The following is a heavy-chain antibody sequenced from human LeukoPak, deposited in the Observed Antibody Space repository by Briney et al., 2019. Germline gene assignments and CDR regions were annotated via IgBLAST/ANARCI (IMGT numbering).Heavy chain of an antibody. CDR2: ISSSSIYI. D-gene: IGHD4-17*01. J-gene: IGHJ4*02. V-gene: IGHV3-21*01. CDR3: ARGYYGDYVYDY. CDR1: GFTFSSYS. Sequence: GGSLRLSCVASGFTFSSYSMNWVRQAPGKGLEWVSSISSSSIYIYYADSVKGRFTISRDNAKNSLYLQMNSLRAEDTAVYYCARGYYGDYVYDYWGQGTLVTVSS.